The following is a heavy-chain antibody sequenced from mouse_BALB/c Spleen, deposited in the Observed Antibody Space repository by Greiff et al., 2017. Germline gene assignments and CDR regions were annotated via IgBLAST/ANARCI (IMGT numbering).Heavy chain of an antibody. V-gene: IGHV2-6-7*01. CDR1: GFSLTGYG. CDR3: ARLLRLGYFDY. J-gene: IGHJ2*01. CDR2: IWGDGST. Sequence: VQGVESGPGLVAPSQSLSITCTVSGFSLTGYGVNWVRQPPGKGLEWLGMIWGDGSTDYNSALKSRLSISKDNSKSQVFLKMNSLQTDDTARYYCARLLRLGYFDYWGQGTTLTVSS. D-gene: IGHD1-2*01.